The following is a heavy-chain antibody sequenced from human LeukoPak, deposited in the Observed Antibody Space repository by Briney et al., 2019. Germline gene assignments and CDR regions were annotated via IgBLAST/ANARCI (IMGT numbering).Heavy chain of an antibody. J-gene: IGHJ4*02. CDR2: IYSGGST. V-gene: IGHV3-66*02. CDR3: ARAPYGDYGYDY. Sequence: GGSLRLSXAASGFTVSSNYMSWVRQASGKGVEWVSVIYSGGSTYYADSVKGRFTISRDNSKNTLYLQMNSLRAEDTAVYYCARAPYGDYGYDYWGQGTLVTVSS. CDR1: GFTVSSNY. D-gene: IGHD4-17*01.